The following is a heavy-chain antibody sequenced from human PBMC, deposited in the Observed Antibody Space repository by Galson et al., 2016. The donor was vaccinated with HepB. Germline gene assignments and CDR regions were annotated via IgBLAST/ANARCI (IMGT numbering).Heavy chain of an antibody. V-gene: IGHV3-30-3*01. CDR3: VRPEGIQLWSPHDHYYYGMDV. Sequence: SLRLSCAASGFTFSSYAMHWVRQAPGKGLEWVAVISYDGSNEYYTDFVKGRFIISRDNSKNTLYLQMNSLRAEDTAVYYCVRPEGIQLWSPHDHYYYGMDVWGQGTTVTVSS. J-gene: IGHJ6*02. CDR2: ISYDGSNE. CDR1: GFTFSSYA. D-gene: IGHD5-18*01.